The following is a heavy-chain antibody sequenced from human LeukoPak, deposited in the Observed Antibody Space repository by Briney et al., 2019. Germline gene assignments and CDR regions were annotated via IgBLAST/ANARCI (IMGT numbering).Heavy chain of an antibody. CDR2: ISYDGSNE. D-gene: IGHD7-27*01. CDR3: AGDLGIYSDAYGYLDS. J-gene: IGHJ4*02. V-gene: IGHV3-30*04. CDR1: GFTFRNYA. Sequence: GGSLRLSCAASGFTFRNYAMHWVRQAPGQGLEWVTVISYDGSNEYYADSVKGRFTISRDKSKNKLYLQMHSLTAEDTAVYYCAGDLGIYSDAYGYLDSWGQGTLVTVSS.